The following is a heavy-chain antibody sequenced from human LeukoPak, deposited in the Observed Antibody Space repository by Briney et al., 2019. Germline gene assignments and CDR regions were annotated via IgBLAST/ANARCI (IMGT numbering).Heavy chain of an antibody. D-gene: IGHD3-10*01. CDR1: GFTFSSYA. Sequence: GGSLRLSCAASGFTFSSYAMHWVRQAPGKGLEWVAIISYDGSNKDYADSVKGRFIICRDNSKNTLYMQINSLTAEDTAVYYCARADTYYSGSGSSWHYWGQGTLVTVSS. CDR3: ARADTYYSGSGSSWHY. J-gene: IGHJ4*02. CDR2: ISYDGSNK. V-gene: IGHV3-30-3*01.